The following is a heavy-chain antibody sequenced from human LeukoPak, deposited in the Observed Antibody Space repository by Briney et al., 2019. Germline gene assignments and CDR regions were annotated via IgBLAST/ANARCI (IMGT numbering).Heavy chain of an antibody. Sequence: SETLSLTCTVSGGSISSYYWNWIRQPPGKGLEWIGYIYYTGSTNYNPSLKSRVTISVDTSKNQFSLKLSSVTAADTAVYYCARSSYGGLDYWGQGTLVTVSS. CDR3: ARSSYGGLDY. CDR2: IYYTGST. V-gene: IGHV4-59*12. J-gene: IGHJ4*02. CDR1: GGSISSYY. D-gene: IGHD4-23*01.